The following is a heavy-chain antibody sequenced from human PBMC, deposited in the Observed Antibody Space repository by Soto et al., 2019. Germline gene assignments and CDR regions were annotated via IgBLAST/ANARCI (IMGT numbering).Heavy chain of an antibody. CDR3: ARVWDSYGWGGFDY. J-gene: IGHJ4*02. V-gene: IGHV1-18*04. CDR2: ISAYNT. D-gene: IGHD5-18*01. Sequence: ASVKVSCKASGYTFTTFGLTWVRQAPGQGLEWMGWISAYNTKYAQKFEGRAIMTTDTMTTDTSTSTFYMELKSLGYDDTAVYYCARVWDSYGWGGFDYWGQGTLVTVSS. CDR1: GYTFTTFG.